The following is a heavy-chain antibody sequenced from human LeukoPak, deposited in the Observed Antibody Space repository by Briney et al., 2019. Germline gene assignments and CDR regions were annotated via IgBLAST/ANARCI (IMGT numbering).Heavy chain of an antibody. J-gene: IGHJ2*01. CDR2: ISGSGDYT. D-gene: IGHD4/OR15-4a*01. CDR3: AKGQDANYLPLDL. V-gene: IGHV3-23*01. CDR1: GFNFKYYA. Sequence: HPGGSLRLSCAASGFNFKYYAMTWVRQAPGKGLEWVSSISGSGDYTYYADSVKGRFTISRDNSKDTLYLQVNSLRAEDMAVFYCAKGQDANYLPLDLWGLGTLVTVSS.